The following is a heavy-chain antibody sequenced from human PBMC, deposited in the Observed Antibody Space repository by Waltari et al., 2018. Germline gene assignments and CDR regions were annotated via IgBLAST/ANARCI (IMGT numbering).Heavy chain of an antibody. CDR1: GFTFSSYW. J-gene: IGHJ2*01. V-gene: IGHV3-74*01. Sequence: EVQLVESGGGLVQPGGSLGLSCVTSGFTFSSYWMHWVRQVQGKGLVWVSLINSDGRTTSYAHSVTVLFTISRDNAKNTLYLQMNSLRADDTSVYYCARAQLTMARNLDLWGRGTLVTVSS. CDR2: INSDGRTT. CDR3: ARAQLTMARNLDL. D-gene: IGHD3-10*01.